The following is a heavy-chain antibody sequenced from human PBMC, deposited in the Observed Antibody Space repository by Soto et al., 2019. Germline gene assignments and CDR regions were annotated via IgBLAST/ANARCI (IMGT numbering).Heavy chain of an antibody. J-gene: IGHJ4*01. CDR1: GFTFSSYG. CDR3: AKEVAVAGDFDY. Sequence: LRLSCVASGFTFSSYGIHWVRQAPGKGLEWVAVISSDGNTKYYADSVKGRFTISRDNSKNTLYLQMDSLRPEDTAVYYCAKEVAVAGDFDYWGLGTQVTVSS. CDR2: ISSDGNTK. D-gene: IGHD6-19*01. V-gene: IGHV3-30*18.